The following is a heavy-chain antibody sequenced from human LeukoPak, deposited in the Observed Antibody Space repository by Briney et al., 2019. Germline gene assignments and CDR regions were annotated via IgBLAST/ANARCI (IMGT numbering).Heavy chain of an antibody. CDR1: GYTLTSYG. CDR3: ARDLWAGYCRSTSCYEDDY. J-gene: IGHJ4*02. CDR2: ISAYNGNT. D-gene: IGHD2-2*03. V-gene: IGHV1-18*04. Sequence: GASVKVSCKASGYTLTSYGISWVRQAPRQGLEWMGWISAYNGNTNYAQKLQGRVTMTTDTSTSTAYMELRSLRSDDTAVYYCARDLWAGYCRSTSCYEDDYWGQGTLVTVSS.